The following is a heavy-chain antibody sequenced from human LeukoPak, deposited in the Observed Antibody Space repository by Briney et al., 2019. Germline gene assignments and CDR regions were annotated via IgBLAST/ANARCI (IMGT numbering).Heavy chain of an antibody. CDR1: RFSFSTFP. J-gene: IGHJ3*02. CDR2: ISAGGETT. CDR3: AKSLLTTATGTGRAFDI. V-gene: IGHV3-23*01. Sequence: GGSLRLSCAASRFSFSTFPMGWVRQAPGKGLEWVSGISAGGETTFYADSVRGRLTISRDNSKNTLYLQMNSPSAEDTAVYYCAKSLLTTATGTGRAFDIWGQGTMVTVSS. D-gene: IGHD4-11*01.